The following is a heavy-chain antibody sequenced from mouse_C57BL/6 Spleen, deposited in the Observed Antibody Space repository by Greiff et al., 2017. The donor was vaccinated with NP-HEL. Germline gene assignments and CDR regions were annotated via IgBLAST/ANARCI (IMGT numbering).Heavy chain of an antibody. CDR1: GYTFTSYW. D-gene: IGHD1-1*01. V-gene: IGHV1-64*01. Sequence: VQLQQSGAELVKPGASVKLSCKASGYTFTSYWMHWVKQRPGQGLEWIGMIHPNSGSTNYNEKFKSKATLTVDKSSSTAYMQLSSLTSEDSAVYYCARLSTTGYYAMDYWGQGTSVTVSS. CDR3: ARLSTTGYYAMDY. J-gene: IGHJ4*01. CDR2: IHPNSGST.